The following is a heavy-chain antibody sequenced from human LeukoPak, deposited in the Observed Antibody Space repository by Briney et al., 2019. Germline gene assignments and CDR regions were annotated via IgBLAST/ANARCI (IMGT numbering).Heavy chain of an antibody. D-gene: IGHD3-10*01. V-gene: IGHV3-30*18. J-gene: IGHJ6*04. CDR2: ISYDGSNK. Sequence: PGRSLRLSCAASGFTFSSYGMHWVRQAPGKGLEWVAVISYDGSNKYYADSVKGRFTISRDNSKNMLYLQMNSLRAEDTAVYYCAKDISNWWFGELTNYYGMDVWGKGTTVTVSS. CDR1: GFTFSSYG. CDR3: AKDISNWWFGELTNYYGMDV.